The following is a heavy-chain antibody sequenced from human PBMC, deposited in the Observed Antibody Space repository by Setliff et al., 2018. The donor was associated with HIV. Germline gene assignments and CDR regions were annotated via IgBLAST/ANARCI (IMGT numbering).Heavy chain of an antibody. CDR3: ARLRQWLAFFDY. CDR2: ISYTGIT. D-gene: IGHD6-19*01. V-gene: IGHV4-39*01. J-gene: IGHJ4*02. Sequence: PSETLSLTCTVSGGSISRGGYSWGWLRQPPGKGLEWIGSISYTGITNYNPSLKSRVTISVDTSQNQFSLKLTSVTAADTAVYYCARLRQWLAFFDYWGQGTLVTVSS. CDR1: GGSISRGGYS.